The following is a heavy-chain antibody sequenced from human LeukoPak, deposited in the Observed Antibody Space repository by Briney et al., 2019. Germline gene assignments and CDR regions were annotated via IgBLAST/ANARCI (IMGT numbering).Heavy chain of an antibody. CDR3: ARDGSGWYLQVFDY. CDR2: ISAYNGNT. V-gene: IGHV1-18*04. D-gene: IGHD6-19*01. CDR1: GYTFTSYY. J-gene: IGHJ4*02. Sequence: ASVKVSCKASGYTFTSYYMHWVRQAPGQGLEWMGWISAYNGNTNYAQKLQGRVTMTTDTSTSTAYMELRSLRSDDTAVYYCARDGSGWYLQVFDYWGQGTLVTVSS.